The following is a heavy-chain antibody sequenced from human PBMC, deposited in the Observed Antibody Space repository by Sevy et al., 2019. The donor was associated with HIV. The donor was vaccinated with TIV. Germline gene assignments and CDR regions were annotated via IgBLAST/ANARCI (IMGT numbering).Heavy chain of an antibody. J-gene: IGHJ4*02. Sequence: ASVKVSCKASGGTFSSYAISWVRQAPGQGLEWMGGIIPIFGTANYAQKFQGRVTITADESTSTAYMELSSLRSEDTAVYYCARDGDPGSYGGGWGQGTLVTVSS. CDR2: IIPIFGTA. CDR3: ARDGDPGSYGGG. D-gene: IGHD1-26*01. CDR1: GGTFSSYA. V-gene: IGHV1-69*13.